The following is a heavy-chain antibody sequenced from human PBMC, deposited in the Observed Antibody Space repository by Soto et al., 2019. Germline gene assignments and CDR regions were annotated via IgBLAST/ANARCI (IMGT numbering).Heavy chain of an antibody. V-gene: IGHV3-30*02. CDR2: INHDGSNK. J-gene: IGHJ4*02. CDR1: QFSFSSYW. CDR3: AKSGWLQLRGYFDY. D-gene: IGHD5-12*01. Sequence: PGGSLRLSCVASQFSFSSYWMHWVRQVPGKGPAWVSRINHDGSNKSYADSVKGRFTISRDNSKNTLYLQMNSLRAEDTAVYYCAKSGWLQLRGYFDYWGQGTLVTVSS.